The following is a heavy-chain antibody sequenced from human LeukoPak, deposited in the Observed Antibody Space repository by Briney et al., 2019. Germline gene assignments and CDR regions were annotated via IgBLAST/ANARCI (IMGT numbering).Heavy chain of an antibody. D-gene: IGHD1-1*01. CDR3: ATGTSAWSTFDI. CDR1: GLTFSSHW. J-gene: IGHJ3*02. V-gene: IGHV3-74*01. CDR2: IDRDGKTT. Sequence: GGSLRLSCAVSGLTFSSHWMFWVRQAPGGALVWVSHIDRDGKTTGYADSVKGRFTISRDNAKNTLYLQMNSLRAEDTAVYYCATGTSAWSTFDIWGQGTTVTVSA.